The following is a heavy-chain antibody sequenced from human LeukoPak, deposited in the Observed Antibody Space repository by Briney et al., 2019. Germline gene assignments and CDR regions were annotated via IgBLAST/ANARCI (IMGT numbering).Heavy chain of an antibody. V-gene: IGHV1-18*01. CDR2: ISAYNGNT. CDR1: GYTFTSYG. D-gene: IGHD2-2*01. CDR3: ARAYCSSTSCWHFDY. J-gene: IGHJ4*02. Sequence: APVKVSCKASGYTFTSYGISWVRQAPGQGLEWMGWISAYNGNTNYAQKLQGRVTMTTDTSTSTAYMELRSLRSDDTAVYYCARAYCSSTSCWHFDYWGQGTLVTVSS.